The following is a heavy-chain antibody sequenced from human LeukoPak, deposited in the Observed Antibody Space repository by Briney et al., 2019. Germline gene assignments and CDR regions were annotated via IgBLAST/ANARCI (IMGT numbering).Heavy chain of an antibody. V-gene: IGHV1-46*01. D-gene: IGHD1-26*01. CDR1: GYTFTGYY. Sequence: ASVKVSCKASGYTFTGYYMHWVRQAPGQGLEWMGIINPSGGSTSYAQKFQGRVTMTRDMSTSTVYMELSSLRSEDTAVYYCARDRGWELRWFELDYWGQGTLVTVSS. CDR3: ARDRGWELRWFELDY. CDR2: INPSGGST. J-gene: IGHJ4*02.